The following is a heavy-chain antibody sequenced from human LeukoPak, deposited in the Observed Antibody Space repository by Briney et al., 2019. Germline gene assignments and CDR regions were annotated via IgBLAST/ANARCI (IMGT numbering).Heavy chain of an antibody. CDR2: INHSGST. CDR3: ARGGNFQH. J-gene: IGHJ1*01. CDR1: GGSFSGYC. D-gene: IGHD3-10*01. Sequence: TSETLSLTCAVYGGSFSGYCWSWIRQPPGKGLEWIGEINHSGSTNYNPSLKSRVTISVDKSKNQFSLKLSSVTAADTAVYYCARGGNFQHWGQGTLVTVSS. V-gene: IGHV4-34*01.